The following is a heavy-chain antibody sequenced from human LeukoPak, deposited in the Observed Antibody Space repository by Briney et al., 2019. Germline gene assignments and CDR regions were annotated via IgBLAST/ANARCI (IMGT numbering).Heavy chain of an antibody. V-gene: IGHV1-46*01. Sequence: ASVKVSCKASGYILMTYYVHWERQAPGQWLEWMAIINPSGGGTKYAQTFQGRVTMTRDTPTNTVYMELSSLRTEDTAVYYCASAYLYGMDVWGQGTTVTVSS. CDR1: GYILMTYY. J-gene: IGHJ6*02. D-gene: IGHD3-10*01. CDR2: INPSGGGT. CDR3: ASAYLYGMDV.